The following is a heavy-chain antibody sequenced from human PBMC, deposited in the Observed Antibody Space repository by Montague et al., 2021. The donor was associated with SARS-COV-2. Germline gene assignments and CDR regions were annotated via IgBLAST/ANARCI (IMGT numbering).Heavy chain of an antibody. D-gene: IGHD3-9*01. CDR1: GDSVSNKSVA. CDR3: ASSGITLTGLDAFDI. J-gene: IGHJ3*02. Sequence: CAISGDSVSNKSVAWNWIRQSPSRGLEWLGRTYYRSKWDSDYAESVKRRLVITSDTSKNQVSLQLNSVTPEDTAVYFCASSGITLTGLDAFDIWGQGTMVTVSS. CDR2: TYYRSKWDS. V-gene: IGHV6-1*01.